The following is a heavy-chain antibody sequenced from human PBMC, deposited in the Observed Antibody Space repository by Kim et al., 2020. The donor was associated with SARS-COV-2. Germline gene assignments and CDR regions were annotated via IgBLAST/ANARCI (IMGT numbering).Heavy chain of an antibody. V-gene: IGHV5-51*01. CDR3: ARPTGTTYDAFDI. J-gene: IGHJ3*02. Sequence: YRPSFQGQFTISADKSISTAYLQWSSLKASDTAMYYCARPTGTTYDAFDIWGQGTMVTVSS. D-gene: IGHD1-7*01.